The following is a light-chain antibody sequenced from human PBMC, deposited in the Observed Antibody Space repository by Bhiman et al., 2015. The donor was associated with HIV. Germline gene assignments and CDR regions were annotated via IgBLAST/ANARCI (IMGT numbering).Light chain of an antibody. CDR3: GTWDRSLSAGGV. CDR1: TSDIGENY. V-gene: IGLV1-51*01. CDR2: DNN. Sequence: QFVLTQPPSVSAAPGQKVTVSCSGTTSDIGENYVSWYQKFPDAAPKLLIYDNNRRPSGIPDRFSGSKSGTSATLAITGLQTGDEADYYCGTWDRSLSAGGVFGTGTKVTVL. J-gene: IGLJ1*01.